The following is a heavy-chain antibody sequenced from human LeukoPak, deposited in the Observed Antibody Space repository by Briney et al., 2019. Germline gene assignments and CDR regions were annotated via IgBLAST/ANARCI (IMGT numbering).Heavy chain of an antibody. D-gene: IGHD3-22*01. Sequence: GGSLRLSCAASGFTFSSYAVSWVRQAPGKGLEWVSAISGSGGSTYYADSVKGRFTISRDNSKNTLYLQMNSLRAEDTAVYYCAKSRSSGLDASDIWGQGTMVTVSS. CDR1: GFTFSSYA. V-gene: IGHV3-23*01. CDR3: AKSRSSGLDASDI. CDR2: ISGSGGST. J-gene: IGHJ3*02.